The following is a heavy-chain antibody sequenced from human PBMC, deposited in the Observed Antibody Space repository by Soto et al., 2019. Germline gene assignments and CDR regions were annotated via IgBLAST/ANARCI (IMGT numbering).Heavy chain of an antibody. V-gene: IGHV4-59*01. D-gene: IGHD3-9*01. CDR2: IYYSGST. J-gene: IGHJ6*02. CDR1: GGSISSYY. CDR3: ARAGAGYDILTGYYYYYGMDV. Sequence: SETLSLTCTVSGGSISSYYWSWIRQHPGKGLEWIGYIYYSGSTNYNPSLKSRVTISVDTSKNQFSLKLSSVTAADTAVYYCARAGAGYDILTGYYYYYGMDVWGQGTTVTVSS.